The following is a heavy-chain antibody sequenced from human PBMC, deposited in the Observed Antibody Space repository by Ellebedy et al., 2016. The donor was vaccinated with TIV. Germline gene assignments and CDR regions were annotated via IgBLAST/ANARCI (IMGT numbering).Heavy chain of an antibody. J-gene: IGHJ4*02. CDR3: ARGGRTRIAADNFDY. CDR2: IWYDGSNK. CDR1: GFTFSSYG. V-gene: IGHV3-33*01. Sequence: PSETLSLTCAASGFTFSSYGMHWVRQAPGKGLEWVAVIWYDGSNKYYADSVKGRFTISRDNSKNTLYLQMNSLRAEDTAVYYCARGGRTRIAADNFDYWGQGTLVTVSS. D-gene: IGHD6-13*01.